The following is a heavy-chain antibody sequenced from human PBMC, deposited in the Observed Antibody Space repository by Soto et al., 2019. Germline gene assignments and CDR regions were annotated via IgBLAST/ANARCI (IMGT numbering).Heavy chain of an antibody. Sequence: GGSLRLSCAASGFTFSGYYMNWIRQAPGKGLEWVSYISNSGTSLYYADSVKGRFTISRDNAKKSLYLQMNSLRAEDTAVYYCTSSSSYDSAGTLDYWGQGTLVTVSS. J-gene: IGHJ4*02. CDR2: ISNSGTSL. CDR3: TSSSSYDSAGTLDY. CDR1: GFTFSGYY. D-gene: IGHD3-22*01. V-gene: IGHV3-11*01.